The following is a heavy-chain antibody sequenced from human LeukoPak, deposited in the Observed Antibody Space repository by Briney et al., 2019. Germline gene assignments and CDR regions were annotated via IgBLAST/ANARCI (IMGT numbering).Heavy chain of an antibody. CDR1: GFTFSNAW. Sequence: GGSLRLSCAVSGFTFSNAWMSWVRQAPGKGLEWVGRIKSKTDGETTDYAAPVKGRFTISRDDSKSTLYQQMNSLKTEDTAVYYCTTSSAYDHLFDYWGQGTLVTVSS. V-gene: IGHV3-15*01. J-gene: IGHJ4*02. CDR2: IKSKTDGETT. D-gene: IGHD5-12*01. CDR3: TTSSAYDHLFDY.